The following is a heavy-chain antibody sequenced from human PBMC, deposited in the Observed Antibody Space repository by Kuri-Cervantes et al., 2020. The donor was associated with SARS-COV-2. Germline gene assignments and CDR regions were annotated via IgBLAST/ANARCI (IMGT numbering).Heavy chain of an antibody. J-gene: IGHJ4*02. CDR1: GFTFSSYA. V-gene: IGHV3-30*04. CDR2: ISYDGSNK. CDR3: ARDPGIAAAIYYFDY. D-gene: IGHD6-13*01. Sequence: GESLKISCAASGFTFSSYAMHWVRQAPGKGLEWVAVISYDGSNKYYADSVKGRFTISRDNSKNTLYLQMNSLRAEDTAVYYCARDPGIAAAIYYFDYWGQGTLVTVSS.